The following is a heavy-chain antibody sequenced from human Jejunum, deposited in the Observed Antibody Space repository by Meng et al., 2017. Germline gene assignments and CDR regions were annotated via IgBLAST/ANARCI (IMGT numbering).Heavy chain of an antibody. V-gene: IGHV4-4*07. CDR3: ARGQSGYLDY. CDR1: GGSISSYS. CDR2: IYASGST. J-gene: IGHJ4*02. D-gene: IGHD3-3*01. Sequence: VQLQESGPGLVKPSEPLSLTCTVSGGSISSYSWNWIRQPAGKGLEWIGRIYASGSTNYNPSLKSRVTMSVDTSKNQFSLKLNSVTAADTAVYYCARGQSGYLDYWGQGTLVTVSS.